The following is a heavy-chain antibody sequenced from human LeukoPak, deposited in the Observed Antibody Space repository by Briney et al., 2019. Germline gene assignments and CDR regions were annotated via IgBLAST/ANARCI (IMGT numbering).Heavy chain of an antibody. J-gene: IGHJ4*02. V-gene: IGHV5-51*01. CDR2: IYPGDSDT. D-gene: IGHD4-11*01. CDR1: GYSFTSYW. CDR3: ARLYSSYGIGHFDY. Sequence: GESLKISCKCSGYSFTSYWIGWVRRMPREGLECMGIIYPGDSDTRYSPSCQGQVTISADKSSSTAYLQWCGLKASDTAIYYCARLYSSYGIGHFDYWGQGTLVTVSS.